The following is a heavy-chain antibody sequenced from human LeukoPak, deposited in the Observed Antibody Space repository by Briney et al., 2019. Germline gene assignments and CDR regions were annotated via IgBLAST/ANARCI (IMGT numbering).Heavy chain of an antibody. CDR2: ISAGGGNT. J-gene: IGHJ4*02. D-gene: IGHD6-19*01. V-gene: IGHV3-23*01. CDR3: AKEGGSGVAGTSAY. Sequence: GGSLRLSCAASGFTFSSYAMSWVRQAPGKGLEWVSSISAGGGNTYYADSVKGRFTISRDTSKNTLYLQMNSLRAEDTAVYYCAKEGGSGVAGTSAYWGQGTLVTVSS. CDR1: GFTFSSYA.